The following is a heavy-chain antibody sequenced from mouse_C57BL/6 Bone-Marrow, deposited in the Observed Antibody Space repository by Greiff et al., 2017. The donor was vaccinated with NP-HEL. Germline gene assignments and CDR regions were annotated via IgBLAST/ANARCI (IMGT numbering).Heavy chain of an antibody. CDR1: GFTFSSYG. CDR3: ARHLVWFAY. V-gene: IGHV5-6*01. J-gene: IGHJ3*01. Sequence: EVKLMESGGDLVKPGGSLKLSCAASGFTFSSYGMSWVRQTPDKRLEWVATISSGGSYTYYLDSVKGRFTISRDNAKNTLYLQMSSLKSEDTAMYYCARHLVWFAYWGQGTLVTVSA. CDR2: ISSGGSYT.